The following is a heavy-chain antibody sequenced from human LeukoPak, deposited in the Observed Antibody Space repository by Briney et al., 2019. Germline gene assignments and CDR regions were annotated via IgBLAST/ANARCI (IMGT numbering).Heavy chain of an antibody. V-gene: IGHV3-21*01. CDR2: ISSSSSYI. CDR1: GFTFSSYS. D-gene: IGHD2-2*01. J-gene: IGHJ6*03. Sequence: GGSLRLSCAASGFTFSSYSMNWVRQAPGKGLEWVSSISSSSSYIYYADSVKGRFTISRDNAKNSLYLQMNSLRAEDTAVYYCARLACSSTSCYPPSVYYYYYMDVWGKGTTVTVSS. CDR3: ARLACSSTSCYPPSVYYYYYMDV.